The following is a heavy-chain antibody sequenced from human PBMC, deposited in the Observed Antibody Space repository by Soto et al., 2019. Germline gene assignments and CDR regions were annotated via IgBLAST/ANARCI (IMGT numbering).Heavy chain of an antibody. Sequence: EVQLVESGGGLVKPGGSLRLSCAASGFTFSNAWMTWVRQPPGKGLEWVGQIKSEPDGGTIDYATPVKGRFTISRDDSKSTLYLQMYNLNTEDTGVYYCTPSWELEKLYFDYWGQGTLVTVSS. CDR2: IKSEPDGGTI. CDR3: TPSWELEKLYFDY. J-gene: IGHJ4*02. CDR1: GFTFSNAW. V-gene: IGHV3-15*05. D-gene: IGHD1-1*01.